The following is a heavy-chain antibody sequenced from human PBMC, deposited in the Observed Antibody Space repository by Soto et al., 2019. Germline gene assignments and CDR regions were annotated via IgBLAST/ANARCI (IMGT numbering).Heavy chain of an antibody. Sequence: GGSLRLSCAASGFFFSSYAMSWVRQAPGKGLEWVSGIGGSGGYKSYADSVKGRFTISRDNSKNTLCLQMNSLRAEDAAVYYCAKAPPYSRGWNIYFQHWGQGTLVTVSS. CDR3: AKAPPYSRGWNIYFQH. CDR1: GFFFSSYA. V-gene: IGHV3-23*01. J-gene: IGHJ1*01. CDR2: IGGSGGYK. D-gene: IGHD6-19*01.